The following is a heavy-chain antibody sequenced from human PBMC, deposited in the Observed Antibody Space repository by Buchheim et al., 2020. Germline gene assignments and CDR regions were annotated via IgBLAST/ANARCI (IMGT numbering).Heavy chain of an antibody. CDR2: ISSTSSHI. J-gene: IGHJ6*02. CDR3: ARDNGDYARYSGMDG. V-gene: IGHV3-48*01. D-gene: IGHD4-17*01. Sequence: EVQLVESGGGLVQPGGSLRLSCAASGFTFSNYGMNWVRQAPGKGLEWVSYISSTSSHIYYAVSVRGRFTIPRGHAQNYLHLQMTSLRAEDTAVYYCARDNGDYARYSGMDGWGQGTT. CDR1: GFTFSNYG.